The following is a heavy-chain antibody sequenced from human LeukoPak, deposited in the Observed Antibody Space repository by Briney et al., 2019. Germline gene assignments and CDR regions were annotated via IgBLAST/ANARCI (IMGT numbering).Heavy chain of an antibody. Sequence: PSETLSLTCTVSGGSISSSSYYWGWIRQPPGKGLEWIGSIYYSGSTYYNPSLKSRVTISVDTSKNQFSLKLSSVTAADTAVYYCAREDHPDFDWSIPHVGFDYWGQGTLVTVSS. CDR1: GGSISSSSYY. CDR3: AREDHPDFDWSIPHVGFDY. D-gene: IGHD3-9*01. V-gene: IGHV4-39*07. J-gene: IGHJ4*02. CDR2: IYYSGST.